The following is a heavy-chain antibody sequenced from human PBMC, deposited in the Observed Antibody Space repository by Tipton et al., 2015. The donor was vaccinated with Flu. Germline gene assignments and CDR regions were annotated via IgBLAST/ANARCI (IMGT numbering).Heavy chain of an antibody. CDR1: GLTFSSYW. CDR3: ARESTTVTSFDY. Sequence: SLRLSCAASGLTFSSYWMHWVRQAPGKGLVWVSRINSDGSSTSYADSVKGRFTISRDNAKNTLYLQMNSLRAEDTAVYYCARESTTVTSFDYWGQGTLVTVSS. V-gene: IGHV3-74*01. J-gene: IGHJ4*02. D-gene: IGHD4-17*01. CDR2: INSDGSST.